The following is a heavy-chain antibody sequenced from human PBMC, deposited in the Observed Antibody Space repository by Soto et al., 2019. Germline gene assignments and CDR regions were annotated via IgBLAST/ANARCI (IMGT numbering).Heavy chain of an antibody. CDR2: INPSGGST. CDR1: GYTFTSYY. CDR3: ASSRSGGSCYYD. D-gene: IGHD2-15*01. V-gene: IGHV1-46*01. Sequence: QVQLVQSGAEVKKPGASVKVSCKASGYTFTSYYMHWVRQAPGQGLEWMGIINPSGGSTSYAQKFQGRVTMTRDTSTSTVYMELSSLRSEDTAVYFCASSRSGGSCYYDWGQGTLVTVSS. J-gene: IGHJ4*02.